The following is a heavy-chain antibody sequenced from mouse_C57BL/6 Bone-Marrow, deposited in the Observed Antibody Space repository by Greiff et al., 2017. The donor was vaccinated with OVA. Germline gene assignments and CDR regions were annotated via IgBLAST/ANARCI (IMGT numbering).Heavy chain of an antibody. CDR2: IDPSDSST. CDR1: GYTFTSYW. V-gene: IGHV1-50*01. D-gene: IGHD1-1*01. CDR3: AREAITTDFAY. J-gene: IGHJ3*01. Sequence: QVQLQQSGAELVKPGASVKLSCKASGYTFTSYWMQWVKQRPGQGLEWIGEIDPSDSSTNYNQKFKGKATLTVDTSSSTAYMQLSSLTSEDSAVYYCAREAITTDFAYWGQGTLVTVSA.